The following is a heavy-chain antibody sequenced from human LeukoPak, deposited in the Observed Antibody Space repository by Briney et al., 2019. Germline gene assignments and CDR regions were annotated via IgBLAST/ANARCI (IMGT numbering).Heavy chain of an antibody. CDR1: GYTLTELS. V-gene: IGHV1-24*01. Sequence: ASVTVSCKVSGYTLTELSMHWVRQAPGKGLEWMGGFHPEDGETIYAQKFQGRVTMTEDTSTDTAYMELSSLRSEDTAVYYCATLVLNRRELLPPPFDYWGQGTLVTVSS. D-gene: IGHD1-26*01. CDR3: ATLVLNRRELLPPPFDY. J-gene: IGHJ4*02. CDR2: FHPEDGET.